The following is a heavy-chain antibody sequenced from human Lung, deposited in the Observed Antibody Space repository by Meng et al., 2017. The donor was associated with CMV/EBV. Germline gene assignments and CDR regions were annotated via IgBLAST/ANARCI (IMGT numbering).Heavy chain of an antibody. CDR2: IYSGGST. CDR1: GFTVSSNY. Sequence: LSLTCAASGFTVSSNYMSWVRQAPGKGLEWVSVIYSGGSTYYADSVKGRFTISRDNSKNTLYLQMNSLRAEDTAVYYCARHNTYYYDAFLGTFDIWGQGTMVTVSS. V-gene: IGHV3-53*01. CDR3: ARHNTYYYDAFLGTFDI. J-gene: IGHJ3*02. D-gene: IGHD3-22*01.